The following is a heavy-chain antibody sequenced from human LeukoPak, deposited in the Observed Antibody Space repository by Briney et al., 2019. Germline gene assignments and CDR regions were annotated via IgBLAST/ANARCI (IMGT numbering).Heavy chain of an antibody. CDR2: IYPGDSDT. J-gene: IGHJ4*02. CDR1: GHSFTSYW. CDR3: ARPSSGLSGSYFPYYFDY. Sequence: RGESLKISCKGSGHSFTSYWIGWVRQMPGKGLEWMGIIYPGDSDTRYSPSFQGQVTISADKSISTAYLQWSSLKASDTAMYYCARPSSGLSGSYFPYYFDYWGQGTLVTVSS. D-gene: IGHD1-26*01. V-gene: IGHV5-51*01.